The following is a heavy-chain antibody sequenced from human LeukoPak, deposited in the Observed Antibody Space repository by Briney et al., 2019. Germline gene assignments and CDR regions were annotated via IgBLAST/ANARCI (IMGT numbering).Heavy chain of an antibody. V-gene: IGHV3-23*01. D-gene: IGHD5-24*01. J-gene: IGHJ4*02. CDR2: ISGSGSST. Sequence: GVSLRLSCAASGFTFSSYAMSWVRQAPGKGLEWVSAISGSGSSTYYADSVKGRFTISRDNSKNTLYLQMNSPRAEDTALYYCAKRDGYNSNPLKDWGQGTLVTVSS. CDR3: AKRDGYNSNPLKD. CDR1: GFTFSSYA.